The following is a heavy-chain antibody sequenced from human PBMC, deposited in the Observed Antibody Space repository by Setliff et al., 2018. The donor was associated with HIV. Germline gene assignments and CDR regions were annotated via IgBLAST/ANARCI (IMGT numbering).Heavy chain of an antibody. J-gene: IGHJ4*02. CDR3: APRSGLVGTTPAAVDH. D-gene: IGHD1-26*01. V-gene: IGHV3-23*01. CDR1: GFTFSSHA. Sequence: GGSLRLSRAASGFTFSSHAMSWVRQAPGKGLEWLSGISANGISTYYADSVKGRLTISRDNAKNALYLFMHSLRAEDTAVYFCAPRSGLVGTTPAAVDHWGQGTLVTVSS. CDR2: ISANGIST.